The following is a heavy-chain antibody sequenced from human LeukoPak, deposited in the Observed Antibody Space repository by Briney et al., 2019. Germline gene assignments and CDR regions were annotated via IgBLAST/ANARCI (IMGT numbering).Heavy chain of an antibody. CDR3: ARGSALAFDI. Sequence: KPSETLSLTCTVSGSSISSYYWSWIRQPPGKGLEWIGYIYYSGSTNYNPSLKSRVTISVDTSKNQFSLKLSSVTAADTAVYSCARGSALAFDIWGQGTMVTVSS. CDR1: GSSISSYY. J-gene: IGHJ3*02. V-gene: IGHV4-59*01. CDR2: IYYSGST.